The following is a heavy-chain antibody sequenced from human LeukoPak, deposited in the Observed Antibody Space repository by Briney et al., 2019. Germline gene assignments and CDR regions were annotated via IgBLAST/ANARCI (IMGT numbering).Heavy chain of an antibody. CDR2: INSDGSST. V-gene: IGHV3-74*01. D-gene: IGHD2-8*01. CDR1: GFTFSSYW. CDR3: AKDLRVGTREGFLGYGMDV. J-gene: IGHJ6*02. Sequence: GGSLRLSCAASGFTFSSYWMHWVRQAPGKGLVWVSRINSDGSSTSYADSVKGRFTISRDNAKNTLYLQMNSLRAEDTAVYYCAKDLRVGTREGFLGYGMDVWGQGTTVTVSS.